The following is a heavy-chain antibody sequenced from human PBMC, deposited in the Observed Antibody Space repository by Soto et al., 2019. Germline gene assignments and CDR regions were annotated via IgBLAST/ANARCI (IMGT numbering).Heavy chain of an antibody. Sequence: QVQLQESGPGLVKPSETLSLTCTVSGGSISSYYWSWIRQPAGKGLEWIGRIYTSGSTNYNPPLKSRVTMSVDTSKNQFSLKLSSVTAADTAVYYCAREGRDSSGYYRHYYYGMDVCGQGTTFTVAS. J-gene: IGHJ6*02. CDR1: GGSISSYY. V-gene: IGHV4-4*07. CDR3: AREGRDSSGYYRHYYYGMDV. CDR2: IYTSGST. D-gene: IGHD3-22*01.